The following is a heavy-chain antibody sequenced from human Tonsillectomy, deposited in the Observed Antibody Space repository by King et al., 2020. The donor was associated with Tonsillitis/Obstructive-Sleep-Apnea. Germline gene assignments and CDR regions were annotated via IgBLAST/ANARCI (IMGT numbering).Heavy chain of an antibody. Sequence: QLQESGPGLVKPSETLSLTCTVSGGSISGYYWSWIRQPPGKGLEWIGYIFYSGSTNYNPSLKSRVTISVDTSKNQFSLKLGSVTAADTAVYYCASLVPSQGAFDIWGQGTMVTVSS. V-gene: IGHV4-59*08. J-gene: IGHJ3*02. D-gene: IGHD2-2*01. CDR2: IFYSGST. CDR1: GGSISGYY. CDR3: ASLVPSQGAFDI.